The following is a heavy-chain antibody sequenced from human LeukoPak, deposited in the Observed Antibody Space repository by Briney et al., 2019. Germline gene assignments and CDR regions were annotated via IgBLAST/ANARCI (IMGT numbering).Heavy chain of an antibody. CDR3: ARPDSYGSGSYAFDI. CDR2: INPNSGGT. CDR1: GYTFTGYY. V-gene: IGHV1-2*02. D-gene: IGHD3-10*01. J-gene: IGHJ3*02. Sequence: GASVKVSCKASGYTFTGYYMHWVRQAPGQGLEWMGWINPNSGGTNYAQKLRGRVTMTRDTSISTAYMELSTLRSADTAVYYCARPDSYGSGSYAFDIWGQGTMVTVSS.